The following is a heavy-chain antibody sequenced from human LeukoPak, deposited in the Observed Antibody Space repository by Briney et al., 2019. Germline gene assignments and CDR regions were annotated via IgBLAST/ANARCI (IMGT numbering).Heavy chain of an antibody. CDR3: ARQVASGNFDS. CDR2: IYPGDSDT. J-gene: IGHJ4*02. Sequence: GESLKISCKGSEYSSTTYWIGWVRQMPGKGLEWMGIIYPGDSDTRYSPSFQGQVTMSVDMSISTAYLQWSSLKASDTAMYYCARQVASGNFDSWGQGTRVTVSS. V-gene: IGHV5-51*01. CDR1: EYSSTTYW. D-gene: IGHD5-12*01.